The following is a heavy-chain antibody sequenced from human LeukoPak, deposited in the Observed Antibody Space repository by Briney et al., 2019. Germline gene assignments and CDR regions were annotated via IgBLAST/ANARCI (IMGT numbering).Heavy chain of an antibody. V-gene: IGHV4-30-2*01. CDR3: ARGRLTYFDY. D-gene: IGHD4/OR15-4a*01. Sequence: PSEALSLTCAVSGGSISSGGYSWSWIRQPPGKGLEWIGYIYHSGSTNYNPSLKSRVTISVDTSKNQFSLKLSSVTAADTAVYYCARGRLTYFDYWGQGTLVTVSS. J-gene: IGHJ4*02. CDR1: GGSISSGGYS. CDR2: IYHSGST.